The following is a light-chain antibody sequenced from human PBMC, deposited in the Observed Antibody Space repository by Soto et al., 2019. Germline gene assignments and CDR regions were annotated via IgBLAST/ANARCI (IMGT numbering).Light chain of an antibody. CDR3: QQYNSWPIT. CDR2: GAS. Sequence: EIVMTQSPATLSVSPGERATLSCRASQSAGSNLAWYQQRPGQAPRLLIYGASTRATGIPASFSGSGSGTEFTLTISSLQSEDFAVYFCQQYNSWPITFGQGTRLEIK. CDR1: QSAGSN. J-gene: IGKJ5*01. V-gene: IGKV3-15*01.